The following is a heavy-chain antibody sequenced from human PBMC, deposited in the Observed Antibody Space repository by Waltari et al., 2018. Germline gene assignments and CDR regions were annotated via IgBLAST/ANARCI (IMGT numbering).Heavy chain of an antibody. V-gene: IGHV3-48*03. J-gene: IGHJ4*02. D-gene: IGHD3-22*01. CDR3: ARDPPYYYDSSGYNY. CDR2: ISSSGSTI. CDR1: GFTFSSYE. Sequence: EVQLVESGGGLVQPGGSLRLSCAASGFTFSSYEMHWVRQAPGKGLEWVSYISSSGSTIYYADSVKGRFTISRDNAKNSLYLQMNSLRAEDTAVYYCARDPPYYYDSSGYNYWGQGTLVTVSS.